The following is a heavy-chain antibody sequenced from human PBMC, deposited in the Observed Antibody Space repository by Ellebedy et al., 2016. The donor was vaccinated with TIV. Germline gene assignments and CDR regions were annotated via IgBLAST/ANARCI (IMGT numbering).Heavy chain of an antibody. V-gene: IGHV4-39*01. Sequence: MPSETLSLTCTVSGGSITSSRHYWGWIRQPPGKGLEWIGTIYYTGRGYYNPSLKSRVTIFIDTSKNHFALKLTSVTAADTAVYYCARLEYQLPNPFEYWGRGTLVSVSS. CDR3: ARLEYQLPNPFEY. CDR2: IYYTGRG. J-gene: IGHJ4*02. D-gene: IGHD2-2*01. CDR1: GGSITSSRHY.